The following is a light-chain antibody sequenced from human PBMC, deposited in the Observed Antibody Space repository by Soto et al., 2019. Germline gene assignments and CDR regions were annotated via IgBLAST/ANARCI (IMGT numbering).Light chain of an antibody. J-gene: IGLJ2*01. V-gene: IGLV1-47*01. Sequence: QSVLTQAPSASGTPGQRVTISCSGSSSNIGSNFVYWYQKFPGTAPKVLIYRNDQRPSGVPDRFAVSKSGTSASLAISGLRSEDEADYYCAVWDDSLNGSVAFGGGTKLTVL. CDR1: SSNIGSNF. CDR2: RND. CDR3: AVWDDSLNGSVA.